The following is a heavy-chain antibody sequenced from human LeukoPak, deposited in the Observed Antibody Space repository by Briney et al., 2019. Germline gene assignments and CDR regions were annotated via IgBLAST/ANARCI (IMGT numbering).Heavy chain of an antibody. D-gene: IGHD2-2*02. CDR3: AKRGYCSSTSCYTAGTYYYYYYMDV. CDR2: ISGSGGST. J-gene: IGHJ6*03. V-gene: IGHV3-23*01. Sequence: GGSLRLSCAASGFIFSTFAMSWVRQAPGKGLEWVSAISGSGGSTYYADSVKGRFTISRDNSKNTLYLQMNSLRAEDTAVYYCAKRGYCSSTSCYTAGTYYYYYYMDVWGKGTTATVSS. CDR1: GFIFSTFA.